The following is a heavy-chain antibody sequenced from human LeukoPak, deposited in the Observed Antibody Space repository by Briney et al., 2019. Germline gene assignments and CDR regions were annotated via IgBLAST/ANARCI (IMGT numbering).Heavy chain of an antibody. Sequence: PSETLSLTCTVSGGSISSSSYYWGWIRQPPGKGLEWIGSIYYSRSTYYNPSLKSRVTISVDTSKNQFSLKLSSVTAADTAVYYCASPALGSSGAFDIWGQGTMVTVSS. CDR3: ASPALGSSGAFDI. V-gene: IGHV4-39*07. J-gene: IGHJ3*02. CDR1: GGSISSSSYY. CDR2: IYYSRST. D-gene: IGHD6-6*01.